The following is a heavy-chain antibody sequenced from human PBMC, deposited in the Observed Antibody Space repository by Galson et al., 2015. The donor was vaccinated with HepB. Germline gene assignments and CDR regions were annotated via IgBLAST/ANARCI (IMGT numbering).Heavy chain of an antibody. D-gene: IGHD3-22*01. CDR3: AASSGYYEGVDAFDI. CDR2: ISAYNGNT. Sequence: SVKVSCKASGYTFTSYGISWVRQAPGQGLEWMGWISAYNGNTNYAQKLQGRVTMTTDTSTSTAYMELRSLRSDDTAVYYCAASSGYYEGVDAFDIWGQGTMVTVSS. CDR1: GYTFTSYG. V-gene: IGHV1-18*04. J-gene: IGHJ3*02.